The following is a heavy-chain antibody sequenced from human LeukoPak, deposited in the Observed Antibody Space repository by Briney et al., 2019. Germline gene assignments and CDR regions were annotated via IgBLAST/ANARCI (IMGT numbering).Heavy chain of an antibody. CDR3: ARSIMTTVTTSWFDP. J-gene: IGHJ5*02. D-gene: IGHD4-17*01. CDR1: GGSISSGGYS. Sequence: SQTLSLTCAVSGGSISSGGYSWSWLRQPPGLGLEGIGYIYHSGSTYYNPSLKSRVTISVDRSKNQFSLKLSSVTAADTAVYYCARSIMTTVTTSWFDPWGQGTLVTVSS. CDR2: IYHSGST. V-gene: IGHV4-30-2*01.